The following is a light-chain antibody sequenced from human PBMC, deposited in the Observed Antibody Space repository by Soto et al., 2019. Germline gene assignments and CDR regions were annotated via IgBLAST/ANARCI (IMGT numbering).Light chain of an antibody. CDR1: QSVSTK. V-gene: IGKV3-15*01. CDR3: QQYNNWLSIT. J-gene: IGKJ5*01. Sequence: EIVMTQSPATLSVSPGERATLSCRASQSVSTKLAWYQQKPGQAPRLLIYGASTRPSDIPARFSGSGSGTEFTLTISSLQSEDFAVYYCQQYNNWLSITFGQGTRLEIK. CDR2: GAS.